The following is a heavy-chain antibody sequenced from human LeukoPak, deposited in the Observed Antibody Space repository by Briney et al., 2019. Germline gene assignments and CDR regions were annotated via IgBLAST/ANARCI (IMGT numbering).Heavy chain of an antibody. CDR2: IKQDGSEK. CDR1: GFTFDDYG. CDR3: ARDQESGWYRWFDP. Sequence: GGSLRLSCAASGFTFDDYGMSWVRQAPGKGLEWVANIKQDGSEKYYVDSVKGRFTISRDNAKNSLYLQMNSLRAEDTAVYYCARDQESGWYRWFDPWGQGTLVTVSS. J-gene: IGHJ5*02. V-gene: IGHV3-7*01. D-gene: IGHD6-19*01.